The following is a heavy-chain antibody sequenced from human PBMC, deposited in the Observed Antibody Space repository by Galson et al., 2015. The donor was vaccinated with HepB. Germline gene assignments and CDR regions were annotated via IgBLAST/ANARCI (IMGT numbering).Heavy chain of an antibody. V-gene: IGHV3-30-3*01. CDR1: GFTFSSYA. Sequence: LRLSCAASGFTFSSYAMHWVRQAPGKGLEWVAVILYDGSNKYYADSVKGRFTISRDNSKNTLYLQMNSLRAEDTAVYYCARGEGRYYDSSGYPNDAFDIWGQGTMVTVSS. J-gene: IGHJ3*02. CDR3: ARGEGRYYDSSGYPNDAFDI. D-gene: IGHD3-22*01. CDR2: ILYDGSNK.